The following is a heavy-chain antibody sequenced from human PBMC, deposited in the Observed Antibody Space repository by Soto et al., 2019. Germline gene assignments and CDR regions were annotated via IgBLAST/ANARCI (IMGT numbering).Heavy chain of an antibody. CDR3: TKSRSAMIYYFDF. CDR1: GFAFSTYA. D-gene: IGHD3-22*01. CDR2: ISATGVKT. Sequence: GGSLRLSCAASGFAFSTYAMNWVRQAPGKGLEWVSGISATGVKTYSADSVKGRFTISRDNSKDTVYLEMNSLRAEDTAVYYCTKSRSAMIYYFDFWGLGTLVTVSS. V-gene: IGHV3-23*01. J-gene: IGHJ4*02.